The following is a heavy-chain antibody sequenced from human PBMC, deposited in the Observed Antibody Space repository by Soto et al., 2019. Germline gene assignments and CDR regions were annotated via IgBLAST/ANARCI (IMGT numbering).Heavy chain of an antibody. V-gene: IGHV1-69*13. CDR2: IIPIFGTA. J-gene: IGHJ6*02. Sequence: VASVKVSCKASGGTFSSYAISWVRQAPGQGLEWMGGIIPIFGTANYAQKFQGRVTITADESTSTAYMELSSLRSEDTAVYHCAAGYGDFYYYGMDVWGQGTTVTVSS. CDR3: AAGYGDFYYYGMDV. CDR1: GGTFSSYA. D-gene: IGHD4-17*01.